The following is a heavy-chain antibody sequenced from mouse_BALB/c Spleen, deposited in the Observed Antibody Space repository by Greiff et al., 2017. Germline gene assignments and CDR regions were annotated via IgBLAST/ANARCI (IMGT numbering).Heavy chain of an antibody. D-gene: IGHD2-14*01. J-gene: IGHJ4*01. V-gene: IGHV1-54*01. Sequence: VQLLQSGAELVRPGTSVKVSCKASGYAFTNYLIEWVKQRPGQGLEWIGVIDPGSGSTNYIEKFTGKATLTANNSSRTAYMQLSSLTSDDSAVYYCARDYRYDEHAMDYWGQGTSVTVSS. CDR1: GYAFTNYL. CDR3: ARDYRYDEHAMDY. CDR2: IDPGSGST.